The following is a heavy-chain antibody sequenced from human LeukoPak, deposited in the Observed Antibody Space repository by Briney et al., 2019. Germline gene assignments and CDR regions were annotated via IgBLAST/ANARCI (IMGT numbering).Heavy chain of an antibody. CDR1: GASISSADYY. D-gene: IGHD5-24*01. CDR2: IYYSGST. CDR3: GRVRDGYPGHFDY. V-gene: IGHV4-30-4*01. Sequence: SQTLSLTCTVSGASISSADYYCSWVRQPPGKGLEWIGYIYYSGSTYYDPSLKGRVTISIDTSKNQFSLNLRSVTAADTAVYYCGRVRDGYPGHFDYWGQGTLVTVSS. J-gene: IGHJ4*02.